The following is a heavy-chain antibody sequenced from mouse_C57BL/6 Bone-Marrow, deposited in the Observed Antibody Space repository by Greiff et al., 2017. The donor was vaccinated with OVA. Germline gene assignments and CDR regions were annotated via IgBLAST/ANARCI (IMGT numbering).Heavy chain of an antibody. J-gene: IGHJ3*01. V-gene: IGHV5-6*01. CDR3: ARHGAY. CDR2: ISSGGSYT. CDR1: GFTFSSYG. Sequence: EVQVVESGGDLVKPGGSLKLSCAASGFTFSSYGMSWVRQTPDKRLEWVATISSGGSYTYYPDSVKGRFTISRDNAKNTLYLQMSSRKSEDTAMYYCARHGAYWGQGTLVTVSA.